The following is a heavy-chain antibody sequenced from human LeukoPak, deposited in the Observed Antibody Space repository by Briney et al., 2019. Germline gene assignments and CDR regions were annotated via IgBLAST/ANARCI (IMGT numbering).Heavy chain of an antibody. V-gene: IGHV3-20*04. D-gene: IGHD1-26*01. CDR1: GFTFDDYG. CDR2: INWNGGST. J-gene: IGHJ4*02. Sequence: GGSLRLSCAASGFTFDDYGMSWARQAPGKGLEWVSGINWNGGSTGYADSVKGRFTISRDNAKNSLYLQMNSLRAEDTALYYCSRDYFGSPSALDYWGQGTLVTVSS. CDR3: SRDYFGSPSALDY.